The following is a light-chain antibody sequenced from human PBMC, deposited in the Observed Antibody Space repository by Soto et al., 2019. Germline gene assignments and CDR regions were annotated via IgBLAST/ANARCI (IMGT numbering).Light chain of an antibody. V-gene: IGKV1-5*03. CDR2: KAS. CDR3: QQYNSYWRT. Sequence: DIQMTQSPSTLSASVGDRVTITCRASQSISSWLAWYQQKPGKAPKLLIYKASSLESGVPSRLNGSGSGTEFTLNISSLQPDDFATYYCQQYNSYWRTFGQGTKVEIK. J-gene: IGKJ1*01. CDR1: QSISSW.